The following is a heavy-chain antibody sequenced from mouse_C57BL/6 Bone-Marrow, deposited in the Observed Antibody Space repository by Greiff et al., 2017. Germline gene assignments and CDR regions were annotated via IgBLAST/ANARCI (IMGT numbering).Heavy chain of an antibody. CDR1: GYTFTDYE. CDR2: IDPETGGT. Sequence: QVQLQQSGAELVRPGASVTLSCKASGYTFTDYEMHWVKQTPVHGLEWIGAIDPETGGTAYNQKFKGKAILTADKSSSTAYMELRSLTSEDSAVYYCTEGATMITTPYARDYWGQGTSVTVSS. D-gene: IGHD2-4*01. V-gene: IGHV1-15*01. J-gene: IGHJ4*01. CDR3: TEGATMITTPYARDY.